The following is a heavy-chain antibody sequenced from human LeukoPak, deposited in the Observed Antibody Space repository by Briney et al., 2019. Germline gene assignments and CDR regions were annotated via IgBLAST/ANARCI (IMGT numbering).Heavy chain of an antibody. V-gene: IGHV3-23*01. Sequence: GGSLRLSCAASGFTFSSYAMSWVRQAPGKGLEWVSAISGSGRSTYYADSVKGRFTISRDNSKNTLYLQMNSLTAEDTAVYYCAKVPRAWNYDNWFDPWGQGTLVTVSS. CDR3: AKVPRAWNYDNWFDP. J-gene: IGHJ5*02. D-gene: IGHD1-7*01. CDR2: ISGSGRST. CDR1: GFTFSSYA.